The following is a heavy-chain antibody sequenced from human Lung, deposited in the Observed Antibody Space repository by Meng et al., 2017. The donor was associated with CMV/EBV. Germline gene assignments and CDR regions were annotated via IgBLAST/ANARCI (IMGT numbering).Heavy chain of an antibody. CDR3: AKDRVCYGYDFWSGSPPLPCYGMDF. D-gene: IGHD3-3*01. J-gene: IGHJ6*01. Sequence: SXKISXAASGFTFSSYGMHWVRQAPGKGLEWVAVIWYDGSNKYYADSVRGRFTISRDNSKNTLYLQMNSLRAEDTAVYYCAKDRVCYGYDFWSGSPPLPCYGMDFWGQAIXVTGAS. V-gene: IGHV3-33*06. CDR2: IWYDGSNK. CDR1: GFTFSSYG.